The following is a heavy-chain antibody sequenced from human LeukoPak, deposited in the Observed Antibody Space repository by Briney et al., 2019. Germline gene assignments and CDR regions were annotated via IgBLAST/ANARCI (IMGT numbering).Heavy chain of an antibody. V-gene: IGHV3-21*01. CDR1: GFTFSSYS. D-gene: IGHD1-14*01. Sequence: GGSLTLSCGVSGFTFSSYSMNWLRQSPGKGLEWVSSISSSSSYIYYADSVKGRFTISRDNAKNSLYLQMNSLRAEDTAVYYCARDLTRYFDYWGQGTLVTVSS. J-gene: IGHJ4*02. CDR3: ARDLTRYFDY. CDR2: ISSSSSYI.